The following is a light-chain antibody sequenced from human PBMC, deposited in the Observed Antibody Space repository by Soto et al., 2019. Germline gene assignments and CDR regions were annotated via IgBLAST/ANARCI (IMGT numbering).Light chain of an antibody. V-gene: IGLV1-40*01. CDR2: GNN. CDR3: QSYDSSLSAFYV. CDR1: SSNIGAGYD. J-gene: IGLJ1*01. Sequence: QSVLTQPPSVSGAPGQRVTISCTGSSSNIGAGYDVHWYQQLPGTAPKLLIYGNNNRPSGVPDRFSGSKSGTSASLAITGLQAEDEADYYCQSYDSSLSAFYVFGTGTQLTVL.